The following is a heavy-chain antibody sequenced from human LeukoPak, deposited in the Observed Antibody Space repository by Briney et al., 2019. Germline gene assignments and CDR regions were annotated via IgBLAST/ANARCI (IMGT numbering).Heavy chain of an antibody. CDR1: GYTFTSYY. D-gene: IGHD5-24*01. Sequence: ASVKVSCKASGYTFTSYYMHWVRQAPGQGLEWMGIINPSGGSTSYAQKFQGRVTMTRDMSTSTVYMEPSSLRSEDTAVYYCARDGNRRDGYIGVAVEIDYWGQGTLVTVSS. J-gene: IGHJ4*02. V-gene: IGHV1-46*01. CDR2: INPSGGST. CDR3: ARDGNRRDGYIGVAVEIDY.